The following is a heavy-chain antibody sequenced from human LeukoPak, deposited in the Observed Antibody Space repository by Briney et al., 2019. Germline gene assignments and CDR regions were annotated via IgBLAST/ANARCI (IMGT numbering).Heavy chain of an antibody. CDR1: GGSISSYY. CDR2: IYYSGST. CDR3: ARSIAVAGMSAFDV. J-gene: IGHJ3*01. Sequence: SETLSLTCTVSGGSISSYYWSWIRQPPGKGLEGIGYIYYSGSTNYNPSLKSRVTISVDTSKNQFSLILSSVTAVDTAVYYCARSIAVAGMSAFDVWGQGTMVTVSS. V-gene: IGHV4-59*12. D-gene: IGHD6-19*01.